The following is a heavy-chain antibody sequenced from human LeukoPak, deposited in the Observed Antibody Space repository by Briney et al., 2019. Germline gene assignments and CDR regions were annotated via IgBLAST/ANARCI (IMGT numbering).Heavy chain of an antibody. CDR2: IYTSGST. Sequence: PSETLSLTCTVSGGSISSGTYFWTWIRQPAGKGLEWIGRIYTSGSTNYNPSLKSRVTISVDTSKNQFSLKMSSVTAADTAVYFCARHDDGYYYDSNGAFDIWGQGTMVTVSS. J-gene: IGHJ3*02. CDR3: ARHDDGYYYDSNGAFDI. D-gene: IGHD3-22*01. V-gene: IGHV4-61*02. CDR1: GGSISSGTYF.